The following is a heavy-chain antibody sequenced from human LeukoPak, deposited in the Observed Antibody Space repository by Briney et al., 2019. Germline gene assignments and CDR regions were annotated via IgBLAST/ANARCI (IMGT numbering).Heavy chain of an antibody. CDR1: GYTFTGYY. CDR2: INPNSGGT. CDR3: ARDRQPILTGSPYYYYYGMDV. Sequence: ASVKVSCKASGYTFTGYYMHWVRQAPGQGLEWMGWINPNSGGTNYAQKFQGRVTMTRDTSISTAYMELSRLRSDDTAVYYCARDRQPILTGSPYYYYYGMDVWGQGTTVTVSS. J-gene: IGHJ6*02. V-gene: IGHV1-2*02. D-gene: IGHD3-9*01.